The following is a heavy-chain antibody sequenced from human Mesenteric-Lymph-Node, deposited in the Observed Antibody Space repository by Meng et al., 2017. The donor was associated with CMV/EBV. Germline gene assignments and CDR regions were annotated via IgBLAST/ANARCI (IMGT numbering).Heavy chain of an antibody. J-gene: IGHJ4*02. Sequence: GESLKISCATSGFTFSTYWMHWVRQAPGKGLVWVSRINRDGSSTSYADSVKGRFTISRDNARDTLYLQMHSLRAEDTAVYYCAREAGPFDYWGQGTLVTVSS. CDR2: INRDGSST. V-gene: IGHV3-74*01. CDR1: GFTFSTYW. CDR3: AREAGPFDY. D-gene: IGHD6-19*01.